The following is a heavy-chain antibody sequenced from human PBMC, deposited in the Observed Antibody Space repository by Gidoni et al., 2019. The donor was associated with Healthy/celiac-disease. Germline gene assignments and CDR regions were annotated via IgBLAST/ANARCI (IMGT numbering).Heavy chain of an antibody. CDR1: GGSFSGYY. CDR2: INHSGRT. J-gene: IGHJ3*02. V-gene: IGHV4-34*01. CDR3: ARGRDVVVVAAAKHAFDI. D-gene: IGHD2-15*01. Sequence: QVQLQQWGAGLLKPSETLSLTCAVYGGSFSGYYWSWIRQPPGKGLEWIGEINHSGRTNYNPSLKSRVTISVDTSKNQFSLKLSSVTAADTAVYYCARGRDVVVVAAAKHAFDIWGQGTMVTVSS.